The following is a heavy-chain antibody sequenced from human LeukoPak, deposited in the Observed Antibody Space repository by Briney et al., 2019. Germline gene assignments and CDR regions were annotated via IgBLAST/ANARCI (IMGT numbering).Heavy chain of an antibody. V-gene: IGHV1-69*05. D-gene: IGHD3-22*01. J-gene: IGHJ5*02. CDR2: IIPIFGTA. CDR3: ARDNYYESSGYLA. Sequence: GASVKVSCKASGGTFSSYAISWVRQAPGQGLEWMGGIIPIFGTANYAQKFQGRVSITRDRSASTVYTELSSLRSEDTAVYYCARDNYYESSGYLAWGQGTLVTVSS. CDR1: GGTFSSYA.